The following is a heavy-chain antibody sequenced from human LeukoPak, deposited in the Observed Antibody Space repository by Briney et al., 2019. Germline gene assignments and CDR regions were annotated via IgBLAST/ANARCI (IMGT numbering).Heavy chain of an antibody. V-gene: IGHV1-2*02. Sequence: ASVKVSYKASGDTFTDYYSHWMRQAPGQGRERGGWINANSGDRKSTQRFQGRGTITRDTANGTVYMELSSLRSHDTAVYYCAREGRGSDHWAGFDYWGQGPLVPISS. CDR1: GDTFTDYY. CDR2: INANSGDR. D-gene: IGHD3-10*01. CDR3: AREGRGSDHWAGFDY. J-gene: IGHJ4*02.